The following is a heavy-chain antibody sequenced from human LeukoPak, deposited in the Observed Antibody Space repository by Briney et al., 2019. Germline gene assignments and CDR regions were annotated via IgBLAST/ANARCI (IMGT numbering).Heavy chain of an antibody. D-gene: IGHD6-13*01. CDR2: INPNSGGT. J-gene: IGHJ4*02. CDR3: ARAGQLQQLGSFDY. V-gene: IGHV1-2*04. CDR1: GYTFTGYD. Sequence: GASVKVSCKASGYTFTGYDMHWVRQAPGQGLEWMGWINPNSGGTNYAQKFQGWVTMTRDTSISTAYMELSRLRSDDTAVYYCARAGQLQQLGSFDYWGQGTLVTVSS.